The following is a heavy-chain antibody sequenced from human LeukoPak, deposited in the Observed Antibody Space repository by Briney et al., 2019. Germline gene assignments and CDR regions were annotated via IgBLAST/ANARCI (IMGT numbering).Heavy chain of an antibody. J-gene: IGHJ4*02. Sequence: TSETLSLTCTVSGGSISSYCWSWIRQPPGKGLEWIGYIYYSGSTNYNPSLKSRVTISVDTSKNQFSLKLSSVTAADTAVYYCARGRYGSPFDYWGQGTLVTVSS. CDR3: ARGRYGSPFDY. CDR1: GGSISSYC. CDR2: IYYSGST. V-gene: IGHV4-59*01. D-gene: IGHD3-10*01.